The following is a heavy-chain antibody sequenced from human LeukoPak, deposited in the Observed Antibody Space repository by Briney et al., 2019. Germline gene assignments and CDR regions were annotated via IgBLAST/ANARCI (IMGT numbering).Heavy chain of an antibody. V-gene: IGHV3-48*02. CDR3: WRWARSNSKQPT. Sequence: PGGSLRLSCAASGFTFSSYTMNWVRQAPGKGLEWVSYITGSGGTIYYADSVKGRFTISRDNSKNILYLQMNSLRDEATPVYYCWRWARSNSKQPTWGQGTLVTVSS. D-gene: IGHD6-13*01. CDR2: ITGSGGTI. J-gene: IGHJ5*02. CDR1: GFTFSSYT.